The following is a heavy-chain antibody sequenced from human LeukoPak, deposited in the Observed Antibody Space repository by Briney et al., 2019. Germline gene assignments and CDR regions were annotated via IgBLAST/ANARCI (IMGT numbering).Heavy chain of an antibody. J-gene: IGHJ4*02. D-gene: IGHD2-8*01. CDR3: ARVYGPVDY. Sequence: SETLSLTCTVSGGSISSYYWSWIRQPPGKGLEWIGYIYYSGSTNYSPSLKSRVTISVDTSKNQFSLKLSSVTAADTAVYYCARVYGPVDYWGQGTLVTVSS. CDR1: GGSISSYY. V-gene: IGHV4-59*01. CDR2: IYYSGST.